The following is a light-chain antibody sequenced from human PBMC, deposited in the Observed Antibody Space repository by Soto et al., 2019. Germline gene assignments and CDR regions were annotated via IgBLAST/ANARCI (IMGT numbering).Light chain of an antibody. J-gene: IGLJ2*01. V-gene: IGLV1-47*01. CDR1: SSNIGSNY. CDR3: AAWDDSLSGVV. Sequence: QSVLTQPPSASGTPGQRVTISCSGSSSNIGSNYVYWYQQLPGTVPQLLIYRNNERPSGVPDRFSGSKSGTSVSLAISGLRSEDEADYYCAAWDDSLSGVVFGGGTKVTVL. CDR2: RNN.